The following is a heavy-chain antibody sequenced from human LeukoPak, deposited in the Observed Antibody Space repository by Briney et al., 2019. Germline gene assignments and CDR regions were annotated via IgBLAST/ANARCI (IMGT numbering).Heavy chain of an antibody. D-gene: IGHD5-18*01. CDR2: KYYSGST. CDR1: GVSINTCCYY. V-gene: IGHV4-61*01. Sequence: SETLSLTCDVSGVSINTCCYYWTWIRQPPGKGLEWIGYKYYSGSTRYNSSLGSRLTTSLDTSKNQFSLRLSSVTAADTAVYYCARGRSYGFDFDSWGPGTLVIVSS. J-gene: IGHJ4*02. CDR3: ARGRSYGFDFDS.